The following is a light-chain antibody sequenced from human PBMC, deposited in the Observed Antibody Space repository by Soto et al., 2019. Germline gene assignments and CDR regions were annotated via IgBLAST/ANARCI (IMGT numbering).Light chain of an antibody. J-gene: IGLJ1*01. CDR2: DVS. CDR3: SSYTSSSTRV. CDR1: SSDVGGYNY. Sequence: QSVLTQPASVSESPGQSITISCTGTSSDVGGYNYVSWYQQHPGKAPKLMIYDVSNGPSGVSNRFSGSKSGNTASLTISGLQAEDEADYYCSSYTSSSTRVFGTGTKVTVL. V-gene: IGLV2-14*01.